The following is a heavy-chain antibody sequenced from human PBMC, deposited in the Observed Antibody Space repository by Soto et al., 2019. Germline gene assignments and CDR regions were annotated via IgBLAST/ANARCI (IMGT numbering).Heavy chain of an antibody. J-gene: IGHJ4*02. CDR3: ATSFYCSGGSCYEEYYFDY. CDR1: GGSISSGGYY. V-gene: IGHV4-31*03. D-gene: IGHD2-15*01. Sequence: SSETLSLTCTVSGGSISSGGYYWSWIRQHPGKGLEWIGYIYYSGSTYYNPSLKSRVTISVDTSKNQFSLKLSSVTAADTAVYYCATSFYCSGGSCYEEYYFDYWGQGTLVTVSS. CDR2: IYYSGST.